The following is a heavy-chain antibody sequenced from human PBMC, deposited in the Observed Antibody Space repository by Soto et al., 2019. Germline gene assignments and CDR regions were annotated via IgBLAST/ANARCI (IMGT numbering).Heavy chain of an antibody. D-gene: IGHD6-13*01. CDR2: IRNKANRYTT. J-gene: IGHJ4*02. CDR3: TRDNPRAPGTLDY. CDR1: GFSFSDHY. V-gene: IGHV3-72*01. Sequence: EVQLVESGGGLVQPGGSLRLSCAASGFSFSDHYMDWVRQAPGKGLEWVGRIRNKANRYTTEYAASVKGRFTISRDDSKNSLYLQMNTLVTDDTAIYFCTRDNPRAPGTLDYWGQGTLVSVSS.